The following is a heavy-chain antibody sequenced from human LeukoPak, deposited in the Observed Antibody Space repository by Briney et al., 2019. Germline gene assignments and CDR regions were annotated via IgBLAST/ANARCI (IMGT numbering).Heavy chain of an antibody. CDR1: GYTFTSYA. Sequence: GASVKVSCKASGYTFTSYAMNWVRQAPGQGLEWMGWINTNTGNPTYAQGFTGRFVFSLDTSVSTAYLQISSLKAEDTAVYYCARGGRVSRYYYDSSPSSYWGQGTLVTVSS. J-gene: IGHJ4*02. CDR2: INTNTGNP. D-gene: IGHD3-22*01. CDR3: ARGGRVSRYYYDSSPSSY. V-gene: IGHV7-4-1*02.